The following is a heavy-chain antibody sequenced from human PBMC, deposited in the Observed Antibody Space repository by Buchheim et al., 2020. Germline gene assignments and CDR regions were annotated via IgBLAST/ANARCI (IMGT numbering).Heavy chain of an antibody. D-gene: IGHD2-15*01. J-gene: IGHJ6*02. CDR2: IYYSGST. V-gene: IGHV4-59*08. CDR1: GGSISSYY. Sequence: QVQLQESGPGLVKPSETLSLTCTVSGGSISSYYWSWIRQPPGKGLEWIGYIYYSGSTNYNPSLKSRVTISLDTSKTQFSLKLSSVTAADTAVYYCARLKGDCSGGSCYSGFYYYYGMDVWGQGTT. CDR3: ARLKGDCSGGSCYSGFYYYYGMDV.